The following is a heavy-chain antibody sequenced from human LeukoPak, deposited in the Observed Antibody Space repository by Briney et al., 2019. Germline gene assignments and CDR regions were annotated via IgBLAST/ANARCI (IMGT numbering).Heavy chain of an antibody. Sequence: GGSLRLSCAASGFTFSTYSMNWVRQAPGKGLEWVSSISSSSSYIYYADSLKGRFTISRDNAKSSLYLQMNSLRAEDTAVYYCARVARGNSGAFDIWGQGTMVTVSS. D-gene: IGHD4-23*01. CDR2: ISSSSSYI. CDR3: ARVARGNSGAFDI. V-gene: IGHV3-21*01. J-gene: IGHJ3*02. CDR1: GFTFSTYS.